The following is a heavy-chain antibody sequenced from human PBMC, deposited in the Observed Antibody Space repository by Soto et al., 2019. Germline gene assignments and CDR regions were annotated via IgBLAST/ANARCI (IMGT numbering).Heavy chain of an antibody. D-gene: IGHD3-16*02. Sequence: GGSLRLSCAASGFTFSDYYMGWIRQAPGKGLEWVSYMSSSGSTIYYADSVKGRFTISRDNAKNSLYLQMNSLRAEDTAVYYCARSYYDFIWGSYRQKYYYYYMDVWGKGTTVTVSS. CDR2: MSSSGSTI. V-gene: IGHV3-11*01. CDR1: GFTFSDYY. J-gene: IGHJ6*03. CDR3: ARSYYDFIWGSYRQKYYYYYMDV.